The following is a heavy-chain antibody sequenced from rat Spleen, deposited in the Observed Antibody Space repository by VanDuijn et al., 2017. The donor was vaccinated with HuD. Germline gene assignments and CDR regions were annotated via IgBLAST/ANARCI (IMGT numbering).Heavy chain of an antibody. V-gene: IGHV5-31*01. CDR2: ITNSGGST. CDR3: GRQRGD. J-gene: IGHJ2*01. CDR1: GFTFSNYW. D-gene: IGHD1-11*01. Sequence: EVQLVESGGGLVQPGRSMHLSCAASGFTFSNYWMTWIRQAPGKGLEWVASITNSGGSTYYPDPVKGRFTISRDNAKSTLYLQMDSLRSEDTATYDCGRQRGDWGQGVMVTVSS.